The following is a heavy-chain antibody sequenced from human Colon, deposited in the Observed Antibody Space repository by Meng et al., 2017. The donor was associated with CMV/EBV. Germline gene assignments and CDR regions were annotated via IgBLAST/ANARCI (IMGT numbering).Heavy chain of an antibody. V-gene: IGHV4-39*07. CDR2: IYYSGST. D-gene: IGHD6-6*01. CDR3: ARGGQLVRSSFDP. Sequence: SGGSINSGNYYWGWIRQPPGKGLEWIGTIYYSGSTYYKSSLESRVTISINTSKNQFSLRLSSVTAADTAVYFCARGGQLVRSSFDPWGQGTLVTVSS. CDR1: GGSINSGNYY. J-gene: IGHJ5*02.